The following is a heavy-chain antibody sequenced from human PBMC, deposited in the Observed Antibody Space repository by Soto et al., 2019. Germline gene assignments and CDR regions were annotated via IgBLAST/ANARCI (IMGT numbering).Heavy chain of an antibody. CDR1: GGSISSSSYY. Sequence: SETLSLTCTVSGGSISSSSYYWGWIRQPPGKGLEWIGSIYYSGSTYYNPSLKSRVTISVDTSKNQFSLKLSSVTAADTAVYYCARQGLYCGGDCYMGWFDPWGQGTLVTVSS. CDR3: ARQGLYCGGDCYMGWFDP. D-gene: IGHD2-21*02. V-gene: IGHV4-39*01. J-gene: IGHJ5*02. CDR2: IYYSGST.